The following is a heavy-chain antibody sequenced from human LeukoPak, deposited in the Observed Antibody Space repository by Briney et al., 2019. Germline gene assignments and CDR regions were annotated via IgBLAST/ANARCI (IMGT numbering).Heavy chain of an antibody. CDR2: ISSSSSYI. J-gene: IGHJ4*02. V-gene: IGHV3-21*01. CDR3: ATSRVFDH. CDR1: GFTFSSYS. Sequence: GGSLRLSWAASGFTFSSYSMNWVRQAPGKGLEWVSSISSSSSYIYYADSVKGRFTISRDNAKKTLYLEMNSLRMEDTAIYYCATSRVFDHWGQGTLVTVSS.